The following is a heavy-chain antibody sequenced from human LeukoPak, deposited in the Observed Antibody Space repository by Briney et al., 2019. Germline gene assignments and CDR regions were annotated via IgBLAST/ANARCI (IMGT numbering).Heavy chain of an antibody. V-gene: IGHV3-11*04. CDR3: ARDPLDISRWANAFDI. CDR2: ISNSDNTI. Sequence: GGSLRLSCAASGFTFSDYYMSWIRQAPGKGLEWVSYISNSDNTIYYADSVKGRFTISRDNAKNTLYLQMNGLTLEDTAVYYCARDPLDISRWANAFDIWGQGTMVTVSS. CDR1: GFTFSDYY. J-gene: IGHJ3*02. D-gene: IGHD2-2*03.